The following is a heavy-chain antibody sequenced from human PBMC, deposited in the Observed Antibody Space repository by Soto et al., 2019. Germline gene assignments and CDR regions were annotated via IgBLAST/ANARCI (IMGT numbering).Heavy chain of an antibody. V-gene: IGHV1-46*01. J-gene: IGHJ6*03. Sequence: ASVKVSCKASGYTFTSYYMHWVRQAPGQGLEWMGIINPSGGSTSYAQKFQGRVTMTRDTSTSTVYMELRSLRSDDTAVYYCARDVGTIGYYYYYMDVWGKGTTVTVSS. D-gene: IGHD7-27*01. CDR3: ARDVGTIGYYYYYMDV. CDR2: INPSGGST. CDR1: GYTFTSYY.